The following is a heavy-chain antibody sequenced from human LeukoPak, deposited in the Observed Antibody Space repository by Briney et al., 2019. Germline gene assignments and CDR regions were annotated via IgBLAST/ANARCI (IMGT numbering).Heavy chain of an antibody. CDR1: GFTFSRYA. V-gene: IGHV3-30-3*01. CDR2: ISYDANIGSNK. Sequence: AGGSLRLSCATSGFTFSRYAMHWVRQAPGKGLEWVALISYDANIGSNKYYADSVKGRFTISRDNSKNTLYLQMSSLRAEDTAVYYCARDGGYDFWSGYYQDYWGQGTLVTVSS. CDR3: ARDGGYDFWSGYYQDY. D-gene: IGHD3-3*01. J-gene: IGHJ4*02.